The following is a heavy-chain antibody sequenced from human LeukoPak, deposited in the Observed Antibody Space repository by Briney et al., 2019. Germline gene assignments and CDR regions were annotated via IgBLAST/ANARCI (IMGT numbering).Heavy chain of an antibody. CDR1: GGTFSGYA. J-gene: IGHJ4*02. Sequence: GASVKVSCKASGGTFSGYAISWVRQAPGQGLEWMGGIIPIFGTANYAQKFQGRVTITADESTSTAYMELSSLRSEDTAVYYCARDTRFGEPKWGQGTLVTVSS. CDR3: ARDTRFGEPK. V-gene: IGHV1-69*13. CDR2: IIPIFGTA. D-gene: IGHD3-10*01.